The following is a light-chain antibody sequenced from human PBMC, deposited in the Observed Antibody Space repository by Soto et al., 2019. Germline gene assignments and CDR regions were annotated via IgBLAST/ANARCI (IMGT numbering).Light chain of an antibody. J-gene: IGLJ2*01. CDR1: SSDIGHYNY. Sequence: QSALTQPASVSGSPGQSITISCTGTSSDIGHYNYVSWYQHHPGKAPKLMIYDVSYRSSGISNRFSGSKSGNTASLTISGLQAEDEADYYCSSYTSGSIVVFGGGTKLTVL. CDR3: SSYTSGSIVV. CDR2: DVS. V-gene: IGLV2-14*03.